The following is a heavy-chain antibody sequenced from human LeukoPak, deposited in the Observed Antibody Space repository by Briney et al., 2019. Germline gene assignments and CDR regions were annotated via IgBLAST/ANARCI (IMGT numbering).Heavy chain of an antibody. D-gene: IGHD2-15*01. CDR3: ARGSMVAAKYNWFDP. CDR2: IYSGGST. V-gene: IGHV3-53*01. CDR1: GFTVSSNY. J-gene: IGHJ5*02. Sequence: GGSLRLSCAASGFTVSSNYMSWVRQAPGKGLEWVSVIYSGGSTYYADSVKGRFTISRDNSKNTLYLQMNSLRAEDTAVYYCARGSMVAAKYNWFDPWGQGTLVTVSS.